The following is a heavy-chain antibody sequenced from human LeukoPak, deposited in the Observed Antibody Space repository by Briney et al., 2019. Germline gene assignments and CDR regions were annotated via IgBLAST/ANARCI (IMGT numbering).Heavy chain of an antibody. Sequence: PSETLSLTCTVSGGSISSSSYYWGWIRQPPGKGLEWTGSIYYSGSTYYNPSLKSRVTISVDTSKNQFSLKLSSVTAADTAVYYCARVAAVAGNFDYWGQGTLVTVSS. CDR1: GGSISSSSYY. CDR2: IYYSGST. J-gene: IGHJ4*02. D-gene: IGHD6-19*01. V-gene: IGHV4-39*07. CDR3: ARVAAVAGNFDY.